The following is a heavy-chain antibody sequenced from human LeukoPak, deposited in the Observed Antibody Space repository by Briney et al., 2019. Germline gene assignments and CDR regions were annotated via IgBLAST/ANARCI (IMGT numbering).Heavy chain of an antibody. D-gene: IGHD3-22*01. CDR1: GFTFSRNA. CDR2: ISSSSNYM. J-gene: IGHJ4*02. Sequence: PGGSLRLSCAASGFTFSRNAMNWVRQAPGKGLEWVSFISSSSNYMSYADSVKGRFTISRDNAKNSLYLQMNSLRAEDTAVYYCVRSGYYFDSSGYYMADYWGQGTLVTVSS. CDR3: VRSGYYFDSSGYYMADY. V-gene: IGHV3-21*01.